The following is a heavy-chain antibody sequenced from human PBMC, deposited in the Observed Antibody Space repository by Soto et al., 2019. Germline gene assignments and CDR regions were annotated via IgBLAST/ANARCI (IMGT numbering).Heavy chain of an antibody. J-gene: IGHJ4*02. Sequence: GGSLRLSCAASGFMFDAYDMHWVRQAPGKGLEWVAVISYDGSNKYYADSVKGRLTISRDNSKNTLYLQMNSLRAEDTAVYYCAKVLDTAMVTGLFDYWGQGTLVTVSS. V-gene: IGHV3-30*18. CDR1: GFMFDAYD. CDR3: AKVLDTAMVTGLFDY. CDR2: ISYDGSNK. D-gene: IGHD5-18*01.